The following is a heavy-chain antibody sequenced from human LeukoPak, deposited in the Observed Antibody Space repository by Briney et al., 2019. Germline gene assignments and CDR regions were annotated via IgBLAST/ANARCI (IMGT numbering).Heavy chain of an antibody. Sequence: GGSLRLSCAASGFTFSSYSMNWVRQAPGKGLEWVSYISSSSNTIYYADSVKGRFTISRDNSKNTLYLQMNSLRAEDTAVYYCAREDDDPSDSFDYWGQGTLVTVSS. J-gene: IGHJ4*02. D-gene: IGHD3-16*01. CDR2: ISSSSNTI. V-gene: IGHV3-48*01. CDR1: GFTFSSYS. CDR3: AREDDDPSDSFDY.